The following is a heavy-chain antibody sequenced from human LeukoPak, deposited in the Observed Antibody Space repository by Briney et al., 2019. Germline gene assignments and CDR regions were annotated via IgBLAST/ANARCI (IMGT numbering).Heavy chain of an antibody. J-gene: IGHJ6*03. V-gene: IGHV1-69*05. Sequence: SVKVSCKASGGTFSSYAISWVRQAPGQGLEWMGGIIPIFGTVNYAQKFQGRVTITTDESTSTAYMELSSLRSEDTAVYYCASGHSGSYFPSRQVLQYYMDVWGKGTTVTVSS. CDR3: ASGHSGSYFPSRQVLQYYMDV. CDR1: GGTFSSYA. CDR2: IIPIFGTV. D-gene: IGHD1-26*01.